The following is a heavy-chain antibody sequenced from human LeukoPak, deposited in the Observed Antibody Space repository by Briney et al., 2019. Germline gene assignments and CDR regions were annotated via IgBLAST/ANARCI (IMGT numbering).Heavy chain of an antibody. D-gene: IGHD3-10*01. Sequence: GGSLRLSCAASGFTFSNHNMDWVRQAPGKGLEWVCNINWNGGSTSYADSLKGRLTISRDNAKSSLYLQMNSLRAEDTAVYYCAKEGTLYYYGSGSYWGGLWSWGQGTLVTVSS. CDR1: GFTFSNHN. J-gene: IGHJ4*02. CDR3: AKEGTLYYYGSGSYWGGLWS. CDR2: INWNGGST. V-gene: IGHV3-20*04.